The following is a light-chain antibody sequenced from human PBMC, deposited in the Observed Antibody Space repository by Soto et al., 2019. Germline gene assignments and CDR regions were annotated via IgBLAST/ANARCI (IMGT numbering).Light chain of an antibody. CDR2: STS. CDR1: QSLSSSY. V-gene: IGKV3-20*01. CDR3: QQHGNSSWT. J-gene: IGKJ1*01. Sequence: FTQHPVLMSLSPGETATLSCMVSQSLSSSYLAWYQQHPGQPPRLLIYSTSTRATGIPDMFSGSGSGTVFTLTISKLEPEDFALYYRQQHGNSSWTFGQGTKVDIK.